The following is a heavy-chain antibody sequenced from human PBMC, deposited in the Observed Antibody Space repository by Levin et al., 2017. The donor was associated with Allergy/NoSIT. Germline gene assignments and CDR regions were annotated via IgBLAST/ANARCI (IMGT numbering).Heavy chain of an antibody. CDR3: ARGNLPRFLEWLLSNYYYYYYGMDV. V-gene: IGHV1-8*01. J-gene: IGHJ6*02. CDR2: MNPNSGNT. CDR1: GYTFTSYD. D-gene: IGHD3-3*01. Sequence: ASVKVSCKASGYTFTSYDINWVRQATGQGLEWMGWMNPNSGNTGYAQKFQGRVTMTRNTSISTAYMELSSLRSEDTAVYYCARGNLPRFLEWLLSNYYYYYYGMDVWGQGTTVTVSS.